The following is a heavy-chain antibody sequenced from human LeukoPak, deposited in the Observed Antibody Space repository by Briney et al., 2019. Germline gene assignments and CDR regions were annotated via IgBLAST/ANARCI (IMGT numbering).Heavy chain of an antibody. D-gene: IGHD1-7*01. CDR2: IIPILGIA. Sequence: SVKVSCKASGGTFSSYAISWVRQAPGQGLEWMGRIIPILGIANYAQKFQGRVTITADKSTSTAYMELSSLRSEDTAVYYCAIKLELQVVDVWGKGTTVTVSS. CDR3: AIKLELQVVDV. V-gene: IGHV1-69*04. CDR1: GGTFSSYA. J-gene: IGHJ6*04.